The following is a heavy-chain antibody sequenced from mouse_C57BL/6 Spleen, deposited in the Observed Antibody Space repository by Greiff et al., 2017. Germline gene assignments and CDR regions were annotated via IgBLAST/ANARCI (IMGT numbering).Heavy chain of an antibody. J-gene: IGHJ4*01. Sequence: QVQLQQPGPELVKPGASVKLSCKASGYTFTSYWMHWVKQRPGQGLEWIGNINPSNGGTNYNEKFKSKATLTVDKSSSTAYMQLSSLTSEDSAVYYCARSFITTAYAMDYWGQGTSVTVSS. CDR3: ARSFITTAYAMDY. V-gene: IGHV1-53*01. D-gene: IGHD1-1*01. CDR1: GYTFTSYW. CDR2: INPSNGGT.